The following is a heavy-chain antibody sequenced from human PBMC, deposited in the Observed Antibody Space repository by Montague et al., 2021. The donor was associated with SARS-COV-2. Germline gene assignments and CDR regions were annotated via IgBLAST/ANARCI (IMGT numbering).Heavy chain of an antibody. CDR1: GFTFSNFD. J-gene: IGHJ3*02. CDR3: TRDYRSIVGDGLDI. CDR2: ISTSAYTT. V-gene: IGHV3-48*03. Sequence: SLRLSCAASGFTFSNFDMNWVRQAPGKGPEWISYISTSAYTTSYADSVTGRFTISRDNGKNSLYLQMNSLRVEDTAVYYCTRDYRSIVGDGLDIWGQGTKVTVSS. D-gene: IGHD3-16*02.